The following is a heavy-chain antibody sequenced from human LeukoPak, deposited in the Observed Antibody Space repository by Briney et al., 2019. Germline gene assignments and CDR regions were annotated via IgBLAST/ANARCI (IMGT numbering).Heavy chain of an antibody. Sequence: SETLSLTCTVSGGSISSYYWSWIRQPAGKGLEWIGRIYTSGSTNYNPSLKSRVTISVDTSKNQFSLKLSSVTAADTAVYYCASFPLFLEWSPMMYWGQGTLVTASS. J-gene: IGHJ4*02. CDR3: ASFPLFLEWSPMMY. CDR1: GGSISSYY. D-gene: IGHD3-3*01. CDR2: IYTSGST. V-gene: IGHV4-4*07.